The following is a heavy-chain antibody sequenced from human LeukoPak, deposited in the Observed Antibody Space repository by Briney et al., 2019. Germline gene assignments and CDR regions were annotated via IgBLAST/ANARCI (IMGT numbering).Heavy chain of an antibody. Sequence: PGGALRLSCAASGFSMRGYWMSWVRQAPGRGLGRVANIKQDGSEIHYADSVKGRFTISRDNAQNSLYLQMNSLRAEETAVYYCARVFGAYDSIDCWGQGTLVTVS. J-gene: IGHJ4*02. D-gene: IGHD5-12*01. CDR3: ARVFGAYDSIDC. CDR2: IKQDGSEI. CDR1: GFSMRGYW. V-gene: IGHV3-7*01.